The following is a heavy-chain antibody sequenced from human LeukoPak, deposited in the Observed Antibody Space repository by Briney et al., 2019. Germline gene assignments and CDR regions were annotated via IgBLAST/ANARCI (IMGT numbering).Heavy chain of an antibody. Sequence: GGSLRLSCAASGFTFDDYAMHWVRQAPGKGLEWVSGISWNSGSIGYADSVKGRFTISRDNAKNSLYLQMNSLRAEDTALYYCAKEGSLLRSFDYWGQGTLVTVSS. D-gene: IGHD1-26*01. V-gene: IGHV3-9*01. CDR1: GFTFDDYA. CDR2: ISWNSGSI. CDR3: AKEGSLLRSFDY. J-gene: IGHJ4*02.